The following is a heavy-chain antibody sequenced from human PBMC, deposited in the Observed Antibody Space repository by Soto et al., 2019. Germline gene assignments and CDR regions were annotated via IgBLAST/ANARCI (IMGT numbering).Heavy chain of an antibody. Sequence: EVQLLESGGGLVQPGGSLRLSCAASGFTFNNYAMTWVRQAPGKGLEWVSAISGGGDTTSYADSVKGRFTVSRDGSKNTLYLKMTSLRAEDTALYYCAKGRGASGSLTPRVDVWGQGTLVTVSS. CDR1: GFTFNNYA. V-gene: IGHV3-23*01. D-gene: IGHD3-10*01. CDR3: AKGRGASGSLTPRVDV. CDR2: ISGGGDTT. J-gene: IGHJ4*02.